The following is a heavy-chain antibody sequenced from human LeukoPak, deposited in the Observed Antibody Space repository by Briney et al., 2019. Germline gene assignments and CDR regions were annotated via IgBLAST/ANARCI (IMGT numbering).Heavy chain of an antibody. CDR3: ATSYSSWYLQFDY. CDR1: GGSISSYY. CDR2: IYYSGST. Sequence: SETLSLTCTVSGGSISSYYWSWIRQPPGKGLEWIGYIYYSGSTNCNPSLKSRVTISVDTSKNQFSLKLSSVTVADTAVYYCATSYSSWYLQFDYWGQGTLVTVSS. D-gene: IGHD6-13*01. V-gene: IGHV4-59*01. J-gene: IGHJ4*02.